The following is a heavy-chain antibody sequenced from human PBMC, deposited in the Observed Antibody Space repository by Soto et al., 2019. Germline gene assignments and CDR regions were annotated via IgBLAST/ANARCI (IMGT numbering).Heavy chain of an antibody. V-gene: IGHV1-2*02. D-gene: IGHD1-1*01. CDR3: ASHDPGARFDP. Sequence: QVQLVQSGAEVKKPGASVKVSCKAPRYIFTAYFMHWVRQAPGQGLEWMGWINTNNGATHYGLSFKGRVTMTRETSISTAYMELSSLRSDDTAVYYCASHDPGARFDPWGQGTLVIVSS. J-gene: IGHJ5*02. CDR1: RYIFTAYF. CDR2: INTNNGAT.